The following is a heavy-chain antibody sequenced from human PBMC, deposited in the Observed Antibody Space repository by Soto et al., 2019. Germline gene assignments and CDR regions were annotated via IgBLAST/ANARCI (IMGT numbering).Heavy chain of an antibody. Sequence: SETLSLTCIVSGASFSDANYYWVWIRQPPGEGLEWIGSFYYDGRTYYNASLKSRVTISVDTSKNHFSLMLTSVTAADTAVYYCARRFHIVVAPTWGQGTLVTVSS. CDR1: GASFSDANYY. J-gene: IGHJ4*02. D-gene: IGHD2-21*01. CDR2: FYYDGRT. CDR3: ARRFHIVVAPT. V-gene: IGHV4-39*02.